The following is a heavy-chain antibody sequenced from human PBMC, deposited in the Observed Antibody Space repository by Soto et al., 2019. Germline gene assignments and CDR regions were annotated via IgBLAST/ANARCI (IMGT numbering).Heavy chain of an antibody. CDR2: IYHSGST. CDR1: GGSISSGGYS. D-gene: IGHD2-15*01. V-gene: IGHV4-30-2*01. CDR3: ARGQVVAAQH. J-gene: IGHJ4*02. Sequence: QLQLQESASGLVKPSQTLSLTCAVSGGSISSGGYSWSWVRQPPGKGLEWIGYIYHSGSTYYNPSLKSRVTISVDRSKNPFSLKLSSVTAADTAVYYCARGQVVAAQHWGQGTLVTVSS.